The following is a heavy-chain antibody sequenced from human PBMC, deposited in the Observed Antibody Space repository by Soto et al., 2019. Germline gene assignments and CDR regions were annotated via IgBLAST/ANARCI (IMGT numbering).Heavy chain of an antibody. Sequence: EVQLVESGGGLVTPEGSLRLSCVVSGFTFNNAWMNWVRQAPGKGLEWVGRMKSNGATDYAAFVKGRFTFSRDDSRGTLYLQMNSLETEDTAVYYCTADLSPPEGPSYPIDYWGQGTLVTVSS. CDR3: TADLSPPEGPSYPIDY. CDR1: GFTFNNAW. CDR2: MKSNGAT. J-gene: IGHJ4*02. D-gene: IGHD1-26*01. V-gene: IGHV3-15*01.